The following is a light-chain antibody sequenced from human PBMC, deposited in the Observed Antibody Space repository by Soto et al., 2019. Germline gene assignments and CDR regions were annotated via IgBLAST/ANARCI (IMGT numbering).Light chain of an antibody. CDR2: DAS. CDR3: QQYNTYSRT. CDR1: QSVNSW. V-gene: IGKV1-5*01. J-gene: IGKJ1*01. Sequence: DIQMTQPPSTLSASVGDRVTITCRTSQSVNSWLAWYQQKPGKAPKLLIYDASSLEGGVPSRFSGSGSGTEFTLTVSSLQPDDFATYYCQQYNTYSRTFGQGTKVDIK.